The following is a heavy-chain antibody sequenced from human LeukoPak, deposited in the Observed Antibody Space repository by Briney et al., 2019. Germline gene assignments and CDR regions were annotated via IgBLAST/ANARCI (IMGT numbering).Heavy chain of an antibody. Sequence: GGSLRLSCAASGFTFSSYAMQWVRQARGKGREWVAVISYDGSNKYYADSVKGRFTISRDNSKNTLYLQMNSLRAEDAAVYYCARAFLWSGYYYYGMDVWGQGTTVTVSS. D-gene: IGHD3-3*01. V-gene: IGHV3-30-3*01. CDR1: GFTFSSYA. J-gene: IGHJ6*02. CDR2: ISYDGSNK. CDR3: ARAFLWSGYYYYGMDV.